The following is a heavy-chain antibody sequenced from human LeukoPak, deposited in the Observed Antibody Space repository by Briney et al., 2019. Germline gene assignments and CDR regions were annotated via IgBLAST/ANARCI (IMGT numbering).Heavy chain of an antibody. CDR1: GYTFTSYY. CDR2: INPSGGST. Sequence: GASVKVSCKASGYTFTSYYMHWVRQAPGQGLEWMGIINPSGGSTSCAQKFQGRVTMTRDTSTSTVYMELSSLRSEDAAVYYCARDVVVVVPAATSYGMDVWGQGTTVTVSS. J-gene: IGHJ6*02. V-gene: IGHV1-46*01. D-gene: IGHD2-2*01. CDR3: ARDVVVVVPAATSYGMDV.